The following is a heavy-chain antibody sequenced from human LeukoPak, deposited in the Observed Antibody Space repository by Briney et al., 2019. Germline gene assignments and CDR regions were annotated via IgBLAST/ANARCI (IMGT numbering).Heavy chain of an antibody. V-gene: IGHV3-23*01. CDR1: GFTFTNYA. D-gene: IGHD5-24*01. CDR2: ISGSGDDT. Sequence: GGSLRLSCAASGFTFTNYAMNWVRQAPGKGLEWVSSISGSGDDTSYADSVKSRFTISRDNSRNTLYLQMNSLRAEDTAVYYCAKQFVDIWGQGTLVTVSS. CDR3: AKQFVDI. J-gene: IGHJ5*02.